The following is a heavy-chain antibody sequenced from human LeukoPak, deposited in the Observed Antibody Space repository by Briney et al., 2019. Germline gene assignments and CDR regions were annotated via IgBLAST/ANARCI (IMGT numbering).Heavy chain of an antibody. D-gene: IGHD6-6*01. Sequence: GASVKVSCKASGYTFTGYYMHWVRQAPGQGLEWMGWINPNSGGTNYAQKFQGRVTMTRDTSISTAYMELSRLRSDDTAVYYCARGSIAARPEGGGYYYYYMDVWGKGTTVTVSS. CDR2: INPNSGGT. J-gene: IGHJ6*03. V-gene: IGHV1-2*02. CDR3: ARGSIAARPEGGGYYYYYMDV. CDR1: GYTFTGYY.